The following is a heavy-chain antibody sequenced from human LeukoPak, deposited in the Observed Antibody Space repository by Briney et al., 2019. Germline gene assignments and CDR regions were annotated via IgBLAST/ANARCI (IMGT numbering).Heavy chain of an antibody. CDR3: ARGTTDIVAEISDTFDI. Sequence: PGRSLRLSCAASGFTFSAFAMHWARQAPGKGLEWVAAISYDASNKYYAVSVRGRFTISRDNSRNTLFLQMNSLRADDTAVYYCARGTTDIVAEISDTFDIWGLGTVVTVSS. D-gene: IGHD5-12*01. CDR2: ISYDASNK. V-gene: IGHV3-30-3*01. CDR1: GFTFSAFA. J-gene: IGHJ3*02.